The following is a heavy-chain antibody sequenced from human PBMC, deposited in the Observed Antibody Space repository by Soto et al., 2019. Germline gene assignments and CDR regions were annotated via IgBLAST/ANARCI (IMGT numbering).Heavy chain of an antibody. CDR3: ARDGTIQMANFDF. Sequence: QVLLMQSGAEVKKPGSSVKVSCTSSGGPFSSYGISWGRQVPGQGLEWLGGIIPLFGTPSYARKFQDRLTISADESTTTAYMELSSLTSEDTAMYFCARDGTIQMANFDFWGQGTLVTVSS. V-gene: IGHV1-69*01. CDR2: IIPLFGTP. D-gene: IGHD1-1*01. J-gene: IGHJ4*02. CDR1: GGPFSSYG.